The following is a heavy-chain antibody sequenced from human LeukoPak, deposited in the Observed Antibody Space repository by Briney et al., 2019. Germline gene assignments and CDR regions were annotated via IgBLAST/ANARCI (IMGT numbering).Heavy chain of an antibody. D-gene: IGHD3-22*01. V-gene: IGHV3-21*01. CDR2: ISSSRSYI. CDR3: ARGGGSSEGTYYYDSSGYLGY. J-gene: IGHJ4*02. Sequence: GGSLRLSCAASGFTFSSYSMNWVRQAPGKGLEWVSSISSSRSYIYYADSVKGRFTISRDNAKNSLYLQTNSLRAEDTAVYYCARGGGSSEGTYYYDSSGYLGYWGQGTLVTVSS. CDR1: GFTFSSYS.